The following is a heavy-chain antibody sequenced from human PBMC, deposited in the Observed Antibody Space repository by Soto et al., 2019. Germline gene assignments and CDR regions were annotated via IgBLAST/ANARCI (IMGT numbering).Heavy chain of an antibody. CDR1: GFTFTSSA. CDR3: AAGGGGYLTY. J-gene: IGHJ4*02. D-gene: IGHD3-22*01. V-gene: IGHV1-58*01. Sequence: QMQLVQSGPEVKKPGTSVKVSCKASGFTFTSSAVQWVRQARGQRLEWIGWIVVGSGNTNYAQKFQERVTITRDMSPSAAYMGLGSLRSEDTAVDYWAAGGGGYLTYWGQGTLVTVSS. CDR2: IVVGSGNT.